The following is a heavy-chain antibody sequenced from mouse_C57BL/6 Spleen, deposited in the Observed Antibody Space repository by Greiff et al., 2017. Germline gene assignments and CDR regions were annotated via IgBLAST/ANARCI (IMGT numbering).Heavy chain of an antibody. CDR3: ARSNWDVNWFAY. CDR1: GYTFPGYW. D-gene: IGHD4-1*02. CDR2: ILPGSGST. V-gene: IGHV1-9*01. J-gene: IGHJ3*01. Sequence: VQLQQSGAELMKPGASVKLSCKATGYTFPGYWIEWVKQRPGHGLEWIGEILPGSGSTNYNEKFKGKATFTADTTSNPAYMQLSSLTTEDSAIYYCARSNWDVNWFAYWGQGTLVTVSA.